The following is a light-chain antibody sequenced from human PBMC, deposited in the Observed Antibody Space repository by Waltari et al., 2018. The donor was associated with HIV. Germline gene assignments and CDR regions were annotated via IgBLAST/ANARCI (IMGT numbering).Light chain of an antibody. V-gene: IGLV2-14*03. CDR1: SSDVGRFNY. J-gene: IGLJ3*02. CDR3: SSYTSSSTLEV. Sequence: QSALTPPASVSGSPGQSITISCTGTSSDVGRFNYVSWYQQHPGKAPKLMIYDVRNRPSGVSNRFSGSKSGNTASLTISGLQAEDEADYYCSSYTSSSTLEVFGGGTKLTVL. CDR2: DVR.